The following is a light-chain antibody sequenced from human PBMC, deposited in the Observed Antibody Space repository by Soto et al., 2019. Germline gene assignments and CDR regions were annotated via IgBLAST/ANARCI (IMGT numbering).Light chain of an antibody. Sequence: QSALTQPASVSGSPGQSITLSCTGTSCDVGDCNYVSWYQHHPGKAPKLMIYDVSNRPSGVSNRFSGSKSGNTASLTISGLQAEDEADCYCSSYTSSSTWVFGGGTKLTVL. V-gene: IGLV2-14*03. J-gene: IGLJ3*02. CDR1: SCDVGDCNY. CDR2: DVS. CDR3: SSYTSSSTWV.